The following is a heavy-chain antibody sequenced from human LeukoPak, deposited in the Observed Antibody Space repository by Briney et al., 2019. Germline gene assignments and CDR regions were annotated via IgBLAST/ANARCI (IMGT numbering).Heavy chain of an antibody. D-gene: IGHD5-18*01. CDR1: GGSTTSHY. CDR2: MFDSVNT. J-gene: IGHJ4*02. V-gene: IGHV4-59*11. CDR3: ATIKRGSIYGYFDF. Sequence: SETLSLTCTVSGGSTTSHYWSWIRQPPGKGLEWIAYMFDSVNTKDNPSLKSRLTLSADTSNNQFSLRLRSVTAADTAVYYCATIKRGSIYGYFDFWGQGIKVTVSS.